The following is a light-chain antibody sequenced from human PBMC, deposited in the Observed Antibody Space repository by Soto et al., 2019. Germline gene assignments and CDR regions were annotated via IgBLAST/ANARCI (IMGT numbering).Light chain of an antibody. CDR3: QQYGSSPRLT. CDR2: GPS. J-gene: IGKJ4*01. CDR1: QRISNNY. Sequence: EIVLTQSPGTLSLSPGEKATLSCRASQRISNNYLAWYQQKPGQAPRLLIFGPSTRAAGIPDRFSGSGSGTDFTRTITRLEPEDFAVYYCQQYGSSPRLTFGGGTKVESK. V-gene: IGKV3-20*01.